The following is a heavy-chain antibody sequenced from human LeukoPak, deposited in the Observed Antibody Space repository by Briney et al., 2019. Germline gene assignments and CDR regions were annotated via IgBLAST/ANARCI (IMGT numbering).Heavy chain of an antibody. CDR1: GGSFSGYY. J-gene: IGHJ3*02. CDR3: AREDCSGGSCYDDAFDI. D-gene: IGHD2-15*01. CDR2: INHSGST. V-gene: IGHV4-34*01. Sequence: SETLSLTCAVYGGSFSGYYWSWIRQPPGKGLEWIGEINHSGSTNYNPPLKSRVTISVDTSKNQFSLKLSSVTAADTAVYYCAREDCSGGSCYDDAFDIWGQGTMVTVSS.